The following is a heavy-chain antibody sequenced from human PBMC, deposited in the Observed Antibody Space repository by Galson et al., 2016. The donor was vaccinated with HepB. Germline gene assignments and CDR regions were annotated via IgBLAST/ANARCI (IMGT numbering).Heavy chain of an antibody. Sequence: ETLSLTCAVSGGSISGNNWWSWVRQPPGKRLEWIGEIFHSGSTNYNPSLKSRVTMSVDKSRNHVSLRLISVTAADTAMYYCASYLVQSWVGSDAFDTWGLGTMVTVSS. CDR2: IFHSGST. CDR3: ASYLVQSWVGSDAFDT. J-gene: IGHJ3*02. V-gene: IGHV4-4*02. CDR1: GGSISGNNW. D-gene: IGHD3-10*01.